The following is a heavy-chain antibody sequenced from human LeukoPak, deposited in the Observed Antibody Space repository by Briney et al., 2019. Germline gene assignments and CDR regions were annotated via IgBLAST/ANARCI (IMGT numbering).Heavy chain of an antibody. V-gene: IGHV3-53*01. D-gene: IGHD5-24*01. Sequence: GGSLRLSCAASGFIVSSNDMSWVRQAPGKGLEWVSVIYSGGNTYYADSVKGRFTLSRDESTLYLQMNSLRTDDTAVYYCARQGDGIDYWGQGTLVTVSS. CDR3: ARQGDGIDY. J-gene: IGHJ4*02. CDR2: IYSGGNT. CDR1: GFIVSSND.